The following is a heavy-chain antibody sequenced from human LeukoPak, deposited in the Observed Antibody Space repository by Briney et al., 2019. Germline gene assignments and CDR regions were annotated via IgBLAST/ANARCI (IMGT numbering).Heavy chain of an antibody. J-gene: IGHJ4*02. CDR2: IKQDGSEK. CDR3: ARDLVGARADY. V-gene: IGHV3-7*01. Sequence: GGSLRLSCAASGFTFSSYAMSWVRQAPGKGLEWVANIKQDGSEKYYVDSVKGRFTISRDNAKNSLYLQMNSLRAEDTAVYYCARDLVGARADYWGQGTLVTVSS. CDR1: GFTFSSYA. D-gene: IGHD1-26*01.